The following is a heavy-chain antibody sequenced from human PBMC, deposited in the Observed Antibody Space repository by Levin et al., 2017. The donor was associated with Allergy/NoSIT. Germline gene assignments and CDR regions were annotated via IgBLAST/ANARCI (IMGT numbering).Heavy chain of an antibody. Sequence: ASVKVSCKAFGGTLRNYPISWVRQATGQGLEWMGGIIPAFASTNYAQKFQGRVTITADESTRTAYMELRSLRSEDTAVYFCARPRGGFYGSGSFDSWGQGTLVTVSS. V-gene: IGHV1-69*13. J-gene: IGHJ4*02. CDR3: ARPRGGFYGSGSFDS. CDR2: IIPAFAST. CDR1: GGTLRNYP. D-gene: IGHD3-10*01.